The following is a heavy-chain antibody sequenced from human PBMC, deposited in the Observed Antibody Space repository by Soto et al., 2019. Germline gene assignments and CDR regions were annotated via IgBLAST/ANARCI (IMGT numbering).Heavy chain of an antibody. CDR2: IWYDGSTT. CDR1: GFTFSTYG. V-gene: IGHV3-33*06. J-gene: IGHJ5*02. Sequence: QVQLVESGGGVVQPGRSLRLSCAASGFTFSTYGVHWVRQAPGKGLEWVAVIWYDGSTTYYADSVKGRFNISRDNSKTKLYLQMNRLRAEDTDVYYCAQEDDAVIITTTILCARFAPWGQGTLVPVSS. CDR3: AQEDDAVIITTTILCARFAP. D-gene: IGHD1-1*01.